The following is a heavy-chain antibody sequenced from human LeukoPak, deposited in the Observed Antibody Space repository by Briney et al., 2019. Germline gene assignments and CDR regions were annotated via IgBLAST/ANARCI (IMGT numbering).Heavy chain of an antibody. V-gene: IGHV3-9*01. CDR3: ARIKTVPFYYYYYGMDV. CDR2: ISWNSGGI. Sequence: GGSLRLSCAASGFTFDDYAMHWVRQAPGKGLEWVSGISWNSGGIGYADSVKGRFTISRDNSKNTLYLQMNSLRAEDTAVYYCARIKTVPFYYYYYGMDVWGQGTTVTVSS. J-gene: IGHJ6*02. CDR1: GFTFDDYA. D-gene: IGHD3-10*01.